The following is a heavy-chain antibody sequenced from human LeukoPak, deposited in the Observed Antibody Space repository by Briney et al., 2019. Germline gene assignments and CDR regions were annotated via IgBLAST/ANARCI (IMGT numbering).Heavy chain of an antibody. CDR2: IYYSGST. CDR3: ARHERRRAVAGPFDY. Sequence: SETLSLTCTVSGGSISSYYWSWIRQPPGKGLEWIGYIYYSGSTNYNPSLKSRVTISVDTSKNQFSLKLSSVTAADTAVYYCARHERRRAVAGPFDYWGPGTLVTVSS. V-gene: IGHV4-59*08. D-gene: IGHD6-19*01. CDR1: GGSISSYY. J-gene: IGHJ4*02.